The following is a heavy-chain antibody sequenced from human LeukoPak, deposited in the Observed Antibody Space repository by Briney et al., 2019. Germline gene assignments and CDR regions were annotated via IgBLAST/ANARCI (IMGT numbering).Heavy chain of an antibody. V-gene: IGHV3-48*01. CDR2: ISSSGNTI. CDR1: GFTFSTYT. Sequence: GGSLRLSCAASGFTFSTYTMNWVRQAPGKGLEWVSYISSSGNTIYYADSVKGRFTISRDNAKNSLYLQMNSLRAEDTAVYYCARRHYDSSGHVLDSWGQGTLVTVSS. CDR3: ARRHYDSSGHVLDS. J-gene: IGHJ4*02. D-gene: IGHD3-22*01.